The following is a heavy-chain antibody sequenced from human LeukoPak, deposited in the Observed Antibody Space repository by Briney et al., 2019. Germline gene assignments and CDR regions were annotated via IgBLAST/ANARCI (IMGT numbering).Heavy chain of an antibody. CDR2: IYYSGST. CDR3: ARGRYFDWLVGPLDY. CDR1: GGSISSSSYY. V-gene: IGHV4-39*07. J-gene: IGHJ4*02. Sequence: SETLSLTCTVSGGSISSSSYYWGWIRQPPGKGLEWTGSIYYSGSTYYNPSLKSRVTISVDTSKNQFSLKLSSVTAADTAVYYCARGRYFDWLVGPLDYWGQGTLVTVSS. D-gene: IGHD3-9*01.